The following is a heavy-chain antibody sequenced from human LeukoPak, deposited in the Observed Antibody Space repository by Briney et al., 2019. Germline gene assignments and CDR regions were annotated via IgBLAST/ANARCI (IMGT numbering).Heavy chain of an antibody. CDR3: ARDGWYRWFDP. CDR2: IYTSGST. Sequence: SETLSLTCTVCGGSISSCSYYWRWIRQPAGKGLDWIGRIYTSGSTNYNPPLKSRATISVDTSKNQFSLKLSSVTAADTAVYYCARDGWYRWFDPWGQGTLVTVSS. CDR1: GGSISSCSYY. J-gene: IGHJ5*02. V-gene: IGHV4-61*02. D-gene: IGHD6-19*01.